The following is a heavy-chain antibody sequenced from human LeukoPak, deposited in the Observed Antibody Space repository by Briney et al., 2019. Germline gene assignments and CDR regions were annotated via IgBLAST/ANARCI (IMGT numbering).Heavy chain of an antibody. CDR3: TRDFSYASDR. CDR2: ISSDGDTT. Sequence: GGSLRLSCVASGFTFSDYWIHWVRQAPGKGLVWVSRISSDGDTTNYADSVKGRFTISRDNAKNTLYLQMNSLRAEDTAVYYCTRDFSYASDRWGQGTLVTVSS. V-gene: IGHV3-74*01. D-gene: IGHD3-10*01. J-gene: IGHJ4*02. CDR1: GFTFSDYW.